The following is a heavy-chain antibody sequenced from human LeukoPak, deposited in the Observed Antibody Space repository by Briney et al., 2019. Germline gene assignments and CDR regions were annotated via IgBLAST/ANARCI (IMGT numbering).Heavy chain of an antibody. V-gene: IGHV1-2*02. CDR2: INPKRGDT. J-gene: IGHJ6*02. Sequence: ASVKVSCKASGYTLTDYWMHWVRQAPGQGLEWMGWINPKRGDTDYAQKFQGRVSMTRDTSISTAYMELSRLTSDDTAVYYCARDYYGMDVWGQGTTVTVSS. CDR3: ARDYYGMDV. CDR1: GYTLTDYW.